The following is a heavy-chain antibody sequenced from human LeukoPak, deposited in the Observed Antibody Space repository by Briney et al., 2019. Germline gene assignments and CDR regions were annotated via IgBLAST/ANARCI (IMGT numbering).Heavy chain of an antibody. V-gene: IGHV1-69*05. CDR1: GGTFSSYA. CDR2: IIPIFGTA. D-gene: IGHD2-15*01. Sequence: GASVKVSCKASGGTFSSYAISWVRQAPGQGLEWMGGIIPIFGTANYAQKFQDRVTITTDESTSTAYMELSSLRSEDTAVYYCASSSYGPNWFDPWGQGTLVTVSS. CDR3: ASSSYGPNWFDP. J-gene: IGHJ5*02.